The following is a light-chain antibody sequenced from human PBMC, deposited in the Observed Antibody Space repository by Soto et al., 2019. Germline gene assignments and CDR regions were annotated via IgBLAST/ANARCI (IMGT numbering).Light chain of an antibody. CDR3: QQYGSTPYT. CDR2: GAS. Sequence: EIVLTQSPGTLSLSPWERATLSCRASQSVGSNYLAWYQQKPGQAPRVLIYGASSRATGIPDRFSGSGSGTAFTLTISRLEPEDFEVYYCQQYGSTPYTFGQGTKLEIK. CDR1: QSVGSNY. J-gene: IGKJ2*01. V-gene: IGKV3-20*01.